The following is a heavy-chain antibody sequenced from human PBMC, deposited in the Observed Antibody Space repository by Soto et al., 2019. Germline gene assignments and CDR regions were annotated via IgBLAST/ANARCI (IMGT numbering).Heavy chain of an antibody. J-gene: IGHJ4*02. D-gene: IGHD4-17*01. CDR3: ASATVVGGTVDF. CDR2: ISSGSSNI. Sequence: EVQLVESGGGLVKPGGSLTLSCAGSGFAFRSYNMNWVRQPPGKGLEWVASISSGSSNIYYADSVKGRFTISRDKAKDSLYLQRDSISAGDSAVDYWASATVVGGTVDFWGQGNRLTVSS. CDR1: GFAFRSYN. V-gene: IGHV3-21*01.